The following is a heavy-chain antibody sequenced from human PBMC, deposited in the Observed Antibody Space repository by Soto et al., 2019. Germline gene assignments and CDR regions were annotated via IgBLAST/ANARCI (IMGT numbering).Heavy chain of an antibody. V-gene: IGHV4-39*01. CDR2: IYYNGST. CDR3: ARHARYHGSGSYYQWAYFDY. J-gene: IGHJ4*02. CDR1: GGSISSSSYY. Sequence: QLQLQESGPGLVKPSETLSLTCTVSGGSISSSSYYWGWIRQPPGKGLEWIGSIYYNGSTYYNPSLKSRVTISVDTSKNQFSLKLSSVTAADTAVYYCARHARYHGSGSYYQWAYFDYWGQGTLVTVSS. D-gene: IGHD3-10*01.